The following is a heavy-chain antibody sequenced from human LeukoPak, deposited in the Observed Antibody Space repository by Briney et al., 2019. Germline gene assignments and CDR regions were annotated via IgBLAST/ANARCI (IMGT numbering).Heavy chain of an antibody. V-gene: IGHV3-43*01. CDR1: GFSFQDYT. J-gene: IGHJ4*02. CDR2: ISWSGGTT. CDR3: AKERIGGSLDY. Sequence: GGSLRLSCAASGFSFQDYTMHWVRQPPGKGLEWVSQISWSGGTTYYADSVKGRFTISRDNSRNSLYLQMNSLRTEATALYYCAKERIGGSLDYWGQGTLLTVSS. D-gene: IGHD3-10*01.